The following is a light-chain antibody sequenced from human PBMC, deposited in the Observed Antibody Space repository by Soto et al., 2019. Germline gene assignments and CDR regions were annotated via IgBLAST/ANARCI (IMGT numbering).Light chain of an antibody. CDR3: QQYNIYPLN. CDR1: QDINSY. CDR2: GAS. J-gene: IGKJ4*01. Sequence: DVQMTQSPSSLSAAVGDRVTITCRASQDINSYLAWYQQKPGNAPKSLIYGASSLQTVFPSRLSRSQSGTDCTLTISNLQPEDYATYCRQQYNIYPLNFGGGTQVQIK. V-gene: IGKV1D-16*01.